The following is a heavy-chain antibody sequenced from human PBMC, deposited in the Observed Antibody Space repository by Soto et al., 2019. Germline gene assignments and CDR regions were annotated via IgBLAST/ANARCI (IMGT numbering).Heavy chain of an antibody. CDR3: VKDGTIFGVITATYFDY. V-gene: IGHV3-64D*06. Sequence: GGSLRLSCSASGSTFGSYAMHWVRQAPGKGLEYVSAISSKRGSTYYVDSVKGRFTISRDNSKNTLHLQMNSLRAEDTAVYYCVKDGTIFGVITATYFDYWGQGTLVTVSS. D-gene: IGHD3-3*01. J-gene: IGHJ4*02. CDR2: ISSKRGST. CDR1: GSTFGSYA.